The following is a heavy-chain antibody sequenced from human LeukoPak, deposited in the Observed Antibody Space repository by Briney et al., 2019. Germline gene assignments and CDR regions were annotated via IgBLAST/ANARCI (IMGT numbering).Heavy chain of an antibody. Sequence: PSETLSLTCAVSGGSISSGSYYWSWIRQPAGKGPEWIGRIYTSGSTNYNPSLKSRVTISVDTSKNQFSLKLSSVTAADTAVYYCARGGVLLWFGYNWGQGTLVTVSS. J-gene: IGHJ4*02. V-gene: IGHV4-61*02. CDR3: ARGGVLLWFGYN. CDR2: IYTSGST. CDR1: GGSISSGSYY. D-gene: IGHD3-10*01.